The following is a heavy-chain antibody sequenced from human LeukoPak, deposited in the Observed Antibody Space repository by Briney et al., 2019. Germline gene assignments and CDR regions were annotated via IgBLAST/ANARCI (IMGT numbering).Heavy chain of an antibody. J-gene: IGHJ4*02. V-gene: IGHV3-23*01. CDR3: VRHRSSWLIDY. CDR2: ISDSGGNT. Sequence: PGGSLRLSCAASGFTFNSYAMSWVRQAPWERLQWVSGISDSGGNTYYADSVRGRFTISRDNSKNTLYLQMNSLRAEDMAVYYCVRHRSSWLIDYWGQGTLVTVSS. D-gene: IGHD6-6*01. CDR1: GFTFNSYA.